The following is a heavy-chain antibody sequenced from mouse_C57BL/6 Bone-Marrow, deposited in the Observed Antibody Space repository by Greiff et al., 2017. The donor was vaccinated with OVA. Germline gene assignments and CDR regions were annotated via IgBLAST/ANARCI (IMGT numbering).Heavy chain of an antibody. CDR1: GFSLTSYG. D-gene: IGHD1-1*01. CDR3: AYGSSSNWYFDV. V-gene: IGHV2-3*01. Sequence: VKLMESGPGLVAPSQSLSITCTVSGFSLTSYGVSWVRQPPGKGLEWLGVIWGDGSTNYHSALISRLSISKDNSKSQVFLKLNSLQTDDTATYYGAYGSSSNWYFDVWGTGTTVTVSS. CDR2: IWGDGST. J-gene: IGHJ1*03.